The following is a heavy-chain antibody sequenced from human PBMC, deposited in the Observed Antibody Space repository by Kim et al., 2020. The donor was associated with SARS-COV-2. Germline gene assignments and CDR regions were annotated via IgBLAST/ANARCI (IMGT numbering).Heavy chain of an antibody. CDR1: GYTFTSYA. Sequence: ASVKVSCKASGYTFTSYAMHWVRQAPGQRLEWMGWINAGNGNTKYSQKFKGRVTITRDTSASTAYMELSSLRSEDTAVYYCARGRLRSSWDNFDYWGQGTLVTVSS. D-gene: IGHD6-13*01. CDR2: INAGNGNT. CDR3: ARGRLRSSWDNFDY. V-gene: IGHV1-3*01. J-gene: IGHJ4*02.